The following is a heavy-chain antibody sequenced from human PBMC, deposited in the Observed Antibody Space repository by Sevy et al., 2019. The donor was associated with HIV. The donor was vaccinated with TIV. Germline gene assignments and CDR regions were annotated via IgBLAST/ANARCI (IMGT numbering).Heavy chain of an antibody. Sequence: GSLRLSCAASGFTFSNAWMSWVRQSPGKGLEWVGRIRSKAGGGTTDFATIVKGKFTISRDDSRDILYLQLNSLETEDTAVYYCTTDHRRDGIVVVPFEYWGQGTLVTVSS. CDR2: IRSKAGGGTT. J-gene: IGHJ4*02. CDR1: GFTFSNAW. D-gene: IGHD2-15*01. CDR3: TTDHRRDGIVVVPFEY. V-gene: IGHV3-15*01.